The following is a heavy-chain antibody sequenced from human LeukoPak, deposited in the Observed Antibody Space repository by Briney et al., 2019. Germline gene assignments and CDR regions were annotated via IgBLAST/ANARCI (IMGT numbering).Heavy chain of an antibody. V-gene: IGHV3-48*01. CDR1: GFTFSSYS. CDR3: AKGGTARPHDAFDI. D-gene: IGHD3-16*01. J-gene: IGHJ3*02. Sequence: GGSLRLSCAASGFTFSSYSMNWVRQAPGKGLEWVSYISSSSSTIYYADSVKGRFTISRDNSKNTLYLQMNSLRAEDTAVYYCAKGGTARPHDAFDIWGQGTMVTVSS. CDR2: ISSSSSTI.